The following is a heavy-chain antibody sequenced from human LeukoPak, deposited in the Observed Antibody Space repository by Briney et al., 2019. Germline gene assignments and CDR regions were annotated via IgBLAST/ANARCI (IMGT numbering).Heavy chain of an antibody. J-gene: IGHJ6*03. CDR2: INPNSGGT. D-gene: IGHD3-10*01. V-gene: IGHV1-2*02. Sequence: GASVKVSCKASGYTFTGYYMHWVRQAPGQGLEWMGWINPNSGGTNYAQKFQGRVTITADESTSTAYMELSSLRSEDTAVYYCARDLIDGVVRGAHHYMDVWGKGTTVTISS. CDR3: ARDLIDGVVRGAHHYMDV. CDR1: GYTFTGYY.